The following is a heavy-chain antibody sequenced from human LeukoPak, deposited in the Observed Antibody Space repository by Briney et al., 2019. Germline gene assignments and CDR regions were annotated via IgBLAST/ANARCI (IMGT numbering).Heavy chain of an antibody. CDR1: GFSLSTYG. D-gene: IGHD6-19*01. CDR3: AKDHGTAVAGFYY. Sequence: GSLRLSCAASGFSLSTYGVSWVRQPPGKGLEWVSGITGTGGSTYCADSVKGRFTVSRDTSKNTLCLQMNSLRAEDTAIYYCAKDHGTAVAGFYYWGQGTLVTVSS. V-gene: IGHV3-23*01. J-gene: IGHJ4*02. CDR2: ITGTGGST.